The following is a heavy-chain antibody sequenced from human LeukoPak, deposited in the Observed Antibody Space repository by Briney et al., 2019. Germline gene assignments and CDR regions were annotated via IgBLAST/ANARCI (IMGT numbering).Heavy chain of an antibody. CDR2: IDHRGSS. CDR3: ASRSSTLAAARCFDD. J-gene: IGHJ4*03. D-gene: IGHD6-6*01. CDR1: AESFSAYF. Sequence: PSQNLSLNSAIHAESFSAYFWSWIRQVPRKGQEWIGEIDHRGSSNYNPPLKSRATISVDTSKNHFSLSLTSVTAADTPVYSSASRSSTLAAARCFDDWGPGTVVTVSS. V-gene: IGHV4-34*01.